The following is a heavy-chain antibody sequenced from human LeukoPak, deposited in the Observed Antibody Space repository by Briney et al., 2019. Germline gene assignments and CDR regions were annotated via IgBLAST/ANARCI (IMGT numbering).Heavy chain of an antibody. CDR1: GITFSSHA. V-gene: IGHV3-23*01. CDR3: AKGGAATMRDGYNYYYYYMEV. Sequence: GGSLRLSCAASGITFSSHALSWVRQAPGKGLEWVSLISGSGGHTYYGDSVKGRFTISRDNSTNRLYLQMNSLRPEDTAVYYCAKGGAATMRDGYNYYYYYMEVWGRGTTVTVSS. D-gene: IGHD5-24*01. J-gene: IGHJ6*03. CDR2: ISGSGGHT.